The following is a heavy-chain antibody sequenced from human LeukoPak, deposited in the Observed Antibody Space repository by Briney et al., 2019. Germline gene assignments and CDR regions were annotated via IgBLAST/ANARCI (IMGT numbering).Heavy chain of an antibody. V-gene: IGHV1-8*01. J-gene: IGHJ4*02. Sequence: ASVKVSCKASGYTFTSYDINWVRQATGQGLEWMGWMNPNSGNTGYAQKFQGRVTMTRNTSISTAYMELSSLRSEDTAVYYCARGGGIYYYDSSGYYYFDYWGQGTLVTVSS. CDR2: MNPNSGNT. CDR1: GYTFTSYD. CDR3: ARGGGIYYYDSSGYYYFDY. D-gene: IGHD3-22*01.